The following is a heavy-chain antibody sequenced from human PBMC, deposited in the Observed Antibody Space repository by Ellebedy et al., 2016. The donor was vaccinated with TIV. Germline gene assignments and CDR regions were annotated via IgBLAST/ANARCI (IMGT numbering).Heavy chain of an antibody. J-gene: IGHJ4*02. D-gene: IGHD1-26*01. CDR2: IYPSAGST. CDR3: ARGGRYSGSYNFDH. V-gene: IGHV1-46*01. CDR1: GYTFTTYY. Sequence: AASVKVSCKASGYTFTTYYVHWVRQAPGQGLEWMGVIYPSAGSTDYAQKFQGRVTLTRDTSTSTVYMELGSLRSEDTAVYYCARGGRYSGSYNFDHWGQGSLVTVSS.